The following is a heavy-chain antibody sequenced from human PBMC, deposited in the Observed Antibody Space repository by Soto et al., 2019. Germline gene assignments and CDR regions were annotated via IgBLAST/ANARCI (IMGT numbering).Heavy chain of an antibody. V-gene: IGHV4-61*01. CDR3: ARGATVTQYDY. CDR1: GVSFNSGSFY. J-gene: IGHJ4*02. Sequence: SETLSLTCTVSGVSFNSGSFYWAWIRQPPGKGLEWIGFISYSGTTNYNPSLKSRVTISVDTSRSQISLKVSSLTAADSAVYYCARGATVTQYDYWGQGTLVTVSS. CDR2: ISYSGTT. D-gene: IGHD4-17*01.